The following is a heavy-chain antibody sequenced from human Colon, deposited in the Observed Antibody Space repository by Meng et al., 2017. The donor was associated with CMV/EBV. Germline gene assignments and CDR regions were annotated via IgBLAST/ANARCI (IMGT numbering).Heavy chain of an antibody. Sequence: VQRVESGAEVKKPGASVNVSCKTSGYTFTDYYIHWVRQAPGQGLEWMGWINSISGDTNYAQKFQGRVTMTRDTSITTAYMELNSLKSDDTAVYYCGRDRHLDPWGQGTLVTVSS. D-gene: IGHD3-3*02. CDR3: GRDRHLDP. CDR2: INSISGDT. CDR1: GYTFTDYY. V-gene: IGHV1-2*02. J-gene: IGHJ5*02.